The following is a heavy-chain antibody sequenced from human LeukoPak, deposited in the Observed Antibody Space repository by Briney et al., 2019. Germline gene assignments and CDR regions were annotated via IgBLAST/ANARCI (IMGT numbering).Heavy chain of an antibody. J-gene: IGHJ4*02. V-gene: IGHV4-34*01. CDR1: GGSFSGYY. D-gene: IGHD6-13*01. CDR2: INHSGST. CDR3: ARLNSRAFDFDY. Sequence: SETLSLTCAVYGGSFSGYYWSWIRQPPGKGLEWIGEINHSGSTNYNPSLKSRVTILVDTSENQFSLKLISVTAADTAVYYCARLNSRAFDFDYWGQGTLVTVSS.